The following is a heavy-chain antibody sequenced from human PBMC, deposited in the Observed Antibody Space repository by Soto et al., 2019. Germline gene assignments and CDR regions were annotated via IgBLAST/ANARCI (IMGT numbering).Heavy chain of an antibody. D-gene: IGHD3-3*01. J-gene: IGHJ6*03. CDR2: ISAYNGNT. CDR3: AREPSYYDFWSGNNYYYYYMDV. CDR1: GYTFTSYG. V-gene: IGHV1-18*01. Sequence: QVQLVQSGAEVKKPGASVKVSCKASGYTFTSYGISWVRQAPGQGLEWMGWISAYNGNTNYAQKLQGRVTMTTDTSTSTAYMELRSLRSDDTDVYYCAREPSYYDFWSGNNYYYYYMDVWGKGTTVTVSS.